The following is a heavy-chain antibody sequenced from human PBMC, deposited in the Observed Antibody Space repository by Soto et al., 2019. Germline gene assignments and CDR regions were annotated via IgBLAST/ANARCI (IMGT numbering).Heavy chain of an antibody. CDR3: VKEASGWKSRGSFDL. V-gene: IGHV3-23*01. CDR1: GFTFSSYE. J-gene: IGHJ3*01. CDR2: ISGDDGSG. D-gene: IGHD6-19*01. Sequence: GGSLRLSCAASGFTFSSYEMNWVRQAPGKGLEWVSFISGDDGSGNYADSVKGRFTISRDNSKNTLYLQMNSLRAEDTAIYYCVKEASGWKSRGSFDLWGRGTMVTVSS.